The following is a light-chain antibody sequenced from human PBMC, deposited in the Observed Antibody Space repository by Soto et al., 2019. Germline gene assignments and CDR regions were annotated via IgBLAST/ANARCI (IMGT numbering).Light chain of an antibody. CDR1: QSVSSSY. J-gene: IGKJ3*01. Sequence: EIVLTQPPCTLSLSPGERATLSWRAIQSVSSSYLAWYQQKPAQAPRLLIYGASSRATSIPDRFSGSGSGTDLTLTISRLEPEDFAVYYCQQYGSSPFTFGPGTKVDNK. CDR3: QQYGSSPFT. V-gene: IGKV3-20*01. CDR2: GAS.